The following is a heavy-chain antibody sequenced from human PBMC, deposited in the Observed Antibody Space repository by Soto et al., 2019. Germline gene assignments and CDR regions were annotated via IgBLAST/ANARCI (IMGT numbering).Heavy chain of an antibody. V-gene: IGHV1-46*01. Sequence: ASVKVSCKASGYTFTSYYMHWVRQAPGQGLEWMGIINPSGGSTSYAQKFQGRVTMTRDNSKNTLYLQMNSLRAEDTAVYYCAKDGILDSGGHYYYFDYWGQGTLVTVSS. CDR1: GYTFTSYY. D-gene: IGHD3-22*01. CDR2: INPSGGST. CDR3: AKDGILDSGGHYYYFDY. J-gene: IGHJ4*02.